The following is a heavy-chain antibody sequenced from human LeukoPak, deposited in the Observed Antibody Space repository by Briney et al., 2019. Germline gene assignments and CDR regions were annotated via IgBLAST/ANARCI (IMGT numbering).Heavy chain of an antibody. J-gene: IGHJ4*02. D-gene: IGHD6-19*01. CDR2: ISYDGSNK. Sequence: GGSPRLSCAASGFTFSSYWMSWVRQAPGKGLEWVAVISYDGSNKYYADPVKGRFTISRDNSKNTLYLQMNSLRAEDTGVYYCAKDLSSGSRRAYWGQGTLVTVSS. V-gene: IGHV3-30*18. CDR3: AKDLSSGSRRAY. CDR1: GFTFSSYW.